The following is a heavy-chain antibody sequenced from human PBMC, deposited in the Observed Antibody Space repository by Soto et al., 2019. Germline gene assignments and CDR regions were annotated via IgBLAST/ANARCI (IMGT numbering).Heavy chain of an antibody. Sequence: GGSLRLSCAASGFTFSSYAMSWVRQAPGKGLEWVSAISGSGGSTYYADSVKGRFTISRDNSKNTLYLQMNSLRAEDTAVYYRAKAPARLGPYYLDYWGQGTLVTVSS. CDR1: GFTFSSYA. CDR3: AKAPARLGPYYLDY. D-gene: IGHD4-17*01. V-gene: IGHV3-23*01. J-gene: IGHJ4*02. CDR2: ISGSGGST.